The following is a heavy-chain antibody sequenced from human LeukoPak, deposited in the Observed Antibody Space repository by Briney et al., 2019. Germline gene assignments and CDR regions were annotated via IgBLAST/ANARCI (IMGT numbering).Heavy chain of an antibody. CDR3: VRLLGSGSGYYFDY. V-gene: IGHV3-72*01. D-gene: IGHD3-10*01. J-gene: IGHJ4*02. CDR2: IRKKANSYST. CDR1: GFIVTDAW. Sequence: GGSLRLSCAPSGFIVTDAWMSWVRQAPGKGLEWVGRIRKKANSYSTTYAASVKDRFTISRDDSKNPLYLQMNSLKTEDTAVYYCVRLLGSGSGYYFDYWGQGTLVTVSS.